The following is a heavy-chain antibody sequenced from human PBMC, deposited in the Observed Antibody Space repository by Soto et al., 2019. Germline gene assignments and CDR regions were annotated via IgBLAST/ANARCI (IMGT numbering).Heavy chain of an antibody. CDR3: ARDQRMDYYGSGIDY. CDR2: ISNDGNHK. V-gene: IGHV3-30*03. J-gene: IGHJ4*02. Sequence: HPGGSLRLSCVVSGFTFSRYGMHWVRQAPGKGLEWLAVISNDGNHKYYSYSVKGRSTISRDNSKNTLYLQMLDLTADDTAVYYCARDQRMDYYGSGIDYWGQGTLVTVSS. D-gene: IGHD3-10*01. CDR1: GFTFSRYG.